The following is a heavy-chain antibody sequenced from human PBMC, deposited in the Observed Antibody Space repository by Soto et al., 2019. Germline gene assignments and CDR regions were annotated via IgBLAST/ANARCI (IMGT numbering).Heavy chain of an antibody. CDR3: ARTIFGVHRYYYYGMDV. CDR2: IYPGDSDT. Sequence: GESLKISCKGSGYSFTSYWIGWVRQMPGKGLEWMGIIYPGDSDTRYSPSFQGQVTISADKSISTAYLQWSSLKASDTAMYYCARTIFGVHRYYYYGMDVWGQGTTVTVSS. D-gene: IGHD3-3*02. CDR1: GYSFTSYW. V-gene: IGHV5-51*01. J-gene: IGHJ6*02.